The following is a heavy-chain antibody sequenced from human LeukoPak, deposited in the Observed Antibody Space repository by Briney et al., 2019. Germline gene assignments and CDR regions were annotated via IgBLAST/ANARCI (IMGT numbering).Heavy chain of an antibody. Sequence: SETLSLTCTVSGGSISTSNYYWGWIRQPPGKGLEWIGYIYYSGSTNYNPSLKSRVTISVDTSKNQFSLKLSSVTAADTAVYYCARSPGNFDYWGQGTLVTVSS. J-gene: IGHJ4*02. CDR2: IYYSGST. D-gene: IGHD1-14*01. V-gene: IGHV4-61*05. CDR1: GGSISTSNYY. CDR3: ARSPGNFDY.